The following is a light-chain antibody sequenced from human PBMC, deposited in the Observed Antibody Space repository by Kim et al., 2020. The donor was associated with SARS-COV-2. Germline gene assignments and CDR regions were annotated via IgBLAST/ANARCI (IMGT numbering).Light chain of an antibody. CDR2: ATR. CDR1: TGAVINGHY. V-gene: IGLV7-46*01. Sequence: PGRTLPLHCGASTGAVINGHYPYWFQQKPGQAPRTLIYATRNRHSRTPARFSGSLLGDKAALTLSGAQPEDEADYYCLLSYSGTWVFGGGTKLTVL. CDR3: LLSYSGTWV. J-gene: IGLJ3*02.